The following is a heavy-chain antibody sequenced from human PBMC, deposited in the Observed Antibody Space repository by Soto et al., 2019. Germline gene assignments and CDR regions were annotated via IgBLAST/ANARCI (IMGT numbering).Heavy chain of an antibody. CDR3: AREGMTIVPAAISSRGYYYYYYMDV. D-gene: IGHD2-2*01. Sequence: GGSLRLSCAASGFTFSSYWMSWVRQAPGKGLEWVANIKQDGSEKYYVDSVKGRFTISRDNAKNSLYLQMNSLRAEDTAVYYCAREGMTIVPAAISSRGYYYYYYMDVWGKGTTVTVSS. CDR2: IKQDGSEK. CDR1: GFTFSSYW. J-gene: IGHJ6*03. V-gene: IGHV3-7*01.